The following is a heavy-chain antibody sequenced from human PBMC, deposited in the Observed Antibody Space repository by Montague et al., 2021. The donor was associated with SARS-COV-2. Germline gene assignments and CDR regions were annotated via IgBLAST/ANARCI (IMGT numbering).Heavy chain of an antibody. Sequence: SETLSLTCTVSGGSISNYYWSWIRQPAGKGLEWIGRIYSSGSTNYNPSLKSRIPMSVDTSKNQFSLELSSVTAADTAIYYCARVYSHCSGGSCVFDYWGQGTLVTVSS. CDR3: ARVYSHCSGGSCVFDY. D-gene: IGHD2-15*01. J-gene: IGHJ4*02. CDR1: GGSISNYY. V-gene: IGHV4-4*07. CDR2: IYSSGST.